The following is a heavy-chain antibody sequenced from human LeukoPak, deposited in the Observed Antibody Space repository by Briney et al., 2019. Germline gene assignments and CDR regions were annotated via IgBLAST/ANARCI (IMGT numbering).Heavy chain of an antibody. J-gene: IGHJ5*02. V-gene: IGHV4-39*07. Sequence: SETLSLTCTVSGGSISSSSYYWGWIRQPPGKGLEWIGSIYYSGSTYYNPSLKSRVTISVDTSKNQFSLKLSSVTAADTAVYYCAREDIYCSGGSCYSNWFDPWGQGTLVTVSS. CDR3: AREDIYCSGGSCYSNWFDP. D-gene: IGHD2-15*01. CDR2: IYYSGST. CDR1: GGSISSSSYY.